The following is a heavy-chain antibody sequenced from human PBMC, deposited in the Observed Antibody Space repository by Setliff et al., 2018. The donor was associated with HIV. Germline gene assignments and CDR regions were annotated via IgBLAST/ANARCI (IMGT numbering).Heavy chain of an antibody. CDR3: ARANVPYSNFWSFSYSLPYYFDY. CDR1: GNTFNSFY. D-gene: IGHD3-3*01. Sequence: GASVKVSCKASGNTFNSFYLHWVRQAPGQGLEWMGWISAYNGNTNYAQKLQGRVTMTTDTSTSTAYMELRSLKSDDTAAYYCARANVPYSNFWSFSYSLPYYFDYWGQGTLVTVSS. V-gene: IGHV1-18*04. CDR2: ISAYNGNT. J-gene: IGHJ4*02.